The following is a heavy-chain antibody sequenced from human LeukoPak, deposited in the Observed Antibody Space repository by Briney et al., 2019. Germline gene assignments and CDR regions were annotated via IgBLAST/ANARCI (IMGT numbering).Heavy chain of an antibody. J-gene: IGHJ4*02. CDR3: ARDDGNWYVGY. CDR1: GYTFTGYH. V-gene: IGHV1-2*02. CDR2: INPNSGFT. D-gene: IGHD1-1*01. Sequence: ASVKVSCKTSGYTFTGYHLHWVRQAPGQGLEWMGSINPNSGFTNYAQRFQGRVTMTRDTSISTVYMELSRLTSDDTAVYSCARDDGNWYVGYWGQGTLVTVSS.